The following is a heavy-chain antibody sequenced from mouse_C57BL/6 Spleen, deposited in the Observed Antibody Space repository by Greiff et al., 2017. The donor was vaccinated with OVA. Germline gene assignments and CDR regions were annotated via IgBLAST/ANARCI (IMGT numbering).Heavy chain of an antibody. J-gene: IGHJ4*01. CDR3: ARDYGSSYGAMDY. V-gene: IGHV2-9-1*01. Sequence: VHLVESGPGLVAPSQSLSITCTVSGFSLTSYAISWVRQPPGKGLEWLGVIWTGGGTNYNSALKSRLSISKDNSKSQVFLKMNSLQTDDTARYYCARDYGSSYGAMDYWGQGTSVTVSS. D-gene: IGHD1-1*01. CDR1: GFSLTSYA. CDR2: IWTGGGT.